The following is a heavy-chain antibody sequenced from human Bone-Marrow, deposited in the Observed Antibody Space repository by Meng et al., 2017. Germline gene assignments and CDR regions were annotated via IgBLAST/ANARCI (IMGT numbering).Heavy chain of an antibody. CDR3: ARDEDISAAGKLFGDY. J-gene: IGHJ4*02. D-gene: IGHD6-13*01. CDR1: GYTFAAYW. CDR2: IDPNNDHT. Sequence: QVQLGCSWPEVKKPWASVKLSCKPSGYTFAAYWIHWLRQAPGQGLEWMGRIDPNNDHTQYAQNFQGRVTMTSDTSISTVYMELNGLRSDDTAVYYCARDEDISAAGKLFGDYWGQGTLVTVSS. V-gene: IGHV1-2*06.